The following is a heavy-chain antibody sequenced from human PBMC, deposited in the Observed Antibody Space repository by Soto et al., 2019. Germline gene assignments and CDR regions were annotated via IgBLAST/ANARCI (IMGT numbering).Heavy chain of an antibody. CDR2: IYSGGST. CDR1: GFTVSSNY. CDR3: ARDRQYYDILTGYFVYYYMDV. J-gene: IGHJ6*03. Sequence: GGSLRLSCAASGFTVSSNYMSWVRQAPGKGLEWVSVIYSGGSTYYADSVKGRFTISRDNSKNTLYLQMNSLRAEDMAVYYCARDRQYYDILTGYFVYYYMDVWGKGTTVTVSS. V-gene: IGHV3-66*01. D-gene: IGHD3-9*01.